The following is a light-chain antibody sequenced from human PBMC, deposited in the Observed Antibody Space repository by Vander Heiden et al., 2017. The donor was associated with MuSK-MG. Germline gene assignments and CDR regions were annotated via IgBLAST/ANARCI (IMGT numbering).Light chain of an antibody. Sequence: QSVLTQAPSASRPPGQRVTISCSGSSSNVGRNSVHWYQQLPEKAPKLLIYANNQRPSGVPDRFSGSKSGTSASLAISGLQSEDEAAYYCAAWDDSLNGHVLFGGGTKLTVL. V-gene: IGLV1-44*01. J-gene: IGLJ2*01. CDR2: ANN. CDR3: AAWDDSLNGHVL. CDR1: SSNVGRNS.